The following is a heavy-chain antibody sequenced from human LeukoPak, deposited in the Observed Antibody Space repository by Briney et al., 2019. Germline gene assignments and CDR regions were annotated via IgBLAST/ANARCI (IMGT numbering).Heavy chain of an antibody. CDR3: ANTIQAVPQTIFDY. D-gene: IGHD6-19*01. J-gene: IGHJ4*02. V-gene: IGHV4-39*01. CDR2: IYYSGST. CDR1: GGSISSSSYY. Sequence: SSETLSLTCTVSGGSISSSSYYWGWIRQPPGKGLEWIGSIYYSGSTYYNPSLKSRVTISVDTSKNQFSLKLSSVTAADTAVYYCANTIQAVPQTIFDYWGQGTLVTVS.